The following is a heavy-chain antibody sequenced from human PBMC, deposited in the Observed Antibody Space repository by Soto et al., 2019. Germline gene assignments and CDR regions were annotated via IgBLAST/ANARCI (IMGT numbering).Heavy chain of an antibody. CDR2: INHSGST. V-gene: IGHV4-34*01. J-gene: IGHJ4*02. CDR3: ARVGGRIAAAGRVVY. Sequence: SETLSLTCAVYGGSFSGYYWSWIRQPPGKGLEWIGEINHSGSTNYNPSLKSRVTISVDTSKNQFSLKLSSVTAADTAVYYCARVGGRIAAAGRVVYWGQGTLVTVSS. CDR1: GGSFSGYY. D-gene: IGHD6-13*01.